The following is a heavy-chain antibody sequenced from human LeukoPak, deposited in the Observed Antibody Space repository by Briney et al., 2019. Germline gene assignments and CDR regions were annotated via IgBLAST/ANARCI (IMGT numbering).Heavy chain of an antibody. Sequence: SVKVSCKASGGTFSSYAISWVRQAPGQGLEWMGGNIPIFGTANYAQKFQGRLTITADESTSTAYMELSSLRSEDTAVYYCARGGHYDSSGYYFRTFDYWGQGTLVTVSS. CDR2: NIPIFGTA. CDR1: GGTFSSYA. J-gene: IGHJ4*02. CDR3: ARGGHYDSSGYYFRTFDY. V-gene: IGHV1-69*13. D-gene: IGHD3-22*01.